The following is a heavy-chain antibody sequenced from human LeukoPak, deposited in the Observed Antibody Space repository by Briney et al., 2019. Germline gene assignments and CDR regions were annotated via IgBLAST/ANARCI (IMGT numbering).Heavy chain of an antibody. D-gene: IGHD4-17*01. J-gene: IGHJ4*02. CDR1: GYAFTNYG. V-gene: IGHV1-18*01. Sequence: ASVKVSCKTSGYAFTNYGISWVRQAPGQGPEWIGWISGYNGNTNYVQKFQGRVTMTTDTSTSTAYMELRSLRSDDTAVYYCARDLSLGRQNYGEPFDYWGQGTLVTVSS. CDR3: ARDLSLGRQNYGEPFDY. CDR2: ISGYNGNT.